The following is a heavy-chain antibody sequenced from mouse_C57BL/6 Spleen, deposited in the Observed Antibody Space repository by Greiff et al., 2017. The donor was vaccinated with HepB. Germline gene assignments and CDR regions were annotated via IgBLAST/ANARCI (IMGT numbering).Heavy chain of an antibody. CDR3: ARGGGYGSGGFAY. CDR2: IDPSDSET. V-gene: IGHV1-52*01. CDR1: GYTFTSYW. Sequence: QVQLQQPGAELVRPGSSVKLSCKASGYTFTSYWMHWVKQRPIQGLEWIGNIDPSDSETHYNQKFKDKATLTVDKSSSTAYMQLSSLTSEDSAVYCGARGGGYGSGGFAYWGQGTLVTVSA. D-gene: IGHD1-1*01. J-gene: IGHJ3*01.